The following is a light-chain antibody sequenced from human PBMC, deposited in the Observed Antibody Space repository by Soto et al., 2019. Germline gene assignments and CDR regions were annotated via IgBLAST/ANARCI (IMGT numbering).Light chain of an antibody. CDR1: NYDIGYYDY. CDR3: SLYTCRGTL. CDR2: EVS. Sequence: QSALTQPASVSGSPGQSIIISCSGTNYDIGYYDYVSWYQQHPGKAPKLMIYEVSNRPSGVSNRFSGSKSGNMASLTISGLEAEDEAYYYCSLYTCRGTLFGGGIKLTVL. V-gene: IGLV2-14*01. J-gene: IGLJ2*01.